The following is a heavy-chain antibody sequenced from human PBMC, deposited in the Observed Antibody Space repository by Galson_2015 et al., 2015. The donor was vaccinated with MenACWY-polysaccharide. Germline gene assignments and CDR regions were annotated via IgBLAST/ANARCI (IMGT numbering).Heavy chain of an antibody. J-gene: IGHJ6*02. CDR1: GFSLGAWY. Sequence: SLRLSCVASGFSLGAWYMSWIRQAPGKGLEWLSYISKSGDSLYYGDSVKGRFAISRDNAKNSLYLQLNSLEVEDTAIYYCARGHYGLDVWGQGITVTVSS. V-gene: IGHV3-11*01. CDR3: ARGHYGLDV. CDR2: ISKSGDSL.